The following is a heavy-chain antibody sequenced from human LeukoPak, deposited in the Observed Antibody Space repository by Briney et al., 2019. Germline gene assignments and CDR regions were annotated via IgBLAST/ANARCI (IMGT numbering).Heavy chain of an antibody. Sequence: SETLSLICTVSGDSISSYYWSWIRQPPGKGLEWIGYIYYSGSTNYNPSLKSRVTISVDTSKNQFSLKLSSVTAADTAVYYCARVNYDGSGYNFDYWGQGTLVTVSS. J-gene: IGHJ4*02. V-gene: IGHV4-59*01. D-gene: IGHD3-22*01. CDR3: ARVNYDGSGYNFDY. CDR1: GDSISSYY. CDR2: IYYSGST.